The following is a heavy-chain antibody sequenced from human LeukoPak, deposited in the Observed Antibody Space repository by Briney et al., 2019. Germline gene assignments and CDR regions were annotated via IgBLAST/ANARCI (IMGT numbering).Heavy chain of an antibody. Sequence: SETLSLTCTVSGGSVWSYYWSWIRQPAGKGLEWIGRIYSGGSTNHNPSLKSRVTMSVDTSKNQFSLKLSSVTAADTAVDYCAREGRYGDYEGYWGQGTLVTVSS. CDR2: IYSGGST. CDR1: GGSVWSYY. V-gene: IGHV4-4*07. D-gene: IGHD4-17*01. J-gene: IGHJ4*02. CDR3: AREGRYGDYEGY.